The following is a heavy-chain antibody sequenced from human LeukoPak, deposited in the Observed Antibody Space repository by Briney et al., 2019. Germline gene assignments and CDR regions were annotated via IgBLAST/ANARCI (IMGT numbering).Heavy chain of an antibody. J-gene: IGHJ6*02. CDR1: GYSFTTYW. CDR3: ARSFGLDV. V-gene: IGHV5-51*01. CDR2: IYPGDSDI. Sequence: GESLKISCKASGYSFTTYWIAWVRQMPGKGLEWMGIIYPGDSDIRYSPSLQGRVTISADKSISTAYLQWSALKASDTAMYYCARSFGLDVWGQGTAVTVSS.